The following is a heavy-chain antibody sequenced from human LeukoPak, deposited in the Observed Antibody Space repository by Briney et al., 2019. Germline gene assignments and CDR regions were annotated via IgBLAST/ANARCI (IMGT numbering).Heavy chain of an antibody. CDR1: GFIFTNAW. J-gene: IGHJ4*02. V-gene: IGHV3-15*01. CDR3: TTVRTY. CDR2: IKTKADGGTT. Sequence: GGSLRLSCAASGFIFTNAWMNWVRQTPGKGLEWVGRIKTKADGGTTDYAAPVKGRFTISRDDSTNTLYLRMNNLQTEDTAVYYCTTVRTYWGQGTLVTVSS.